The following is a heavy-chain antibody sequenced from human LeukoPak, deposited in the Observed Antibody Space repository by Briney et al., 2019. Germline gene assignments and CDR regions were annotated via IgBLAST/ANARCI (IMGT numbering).Heavy chain of an antibody. Sequence: GGSLRLSCSASGFTFSSYAMHWVRQTPGKGLEYISAISGNGGSTYYADSVKGRFTISRDNSKSTLYLQMSSLRPEDTAVYHCVEGGEAVMYYFDFWGQGTLVTVSS. D-gene: IGHD4-11*01. CDR2: ISGNGGST. J-gene: IGHJ4*02. CDR3: VEGGEAVMYYFDF. V-gene: IGHV3-64D*06. CDR1: GFTFSSYA.